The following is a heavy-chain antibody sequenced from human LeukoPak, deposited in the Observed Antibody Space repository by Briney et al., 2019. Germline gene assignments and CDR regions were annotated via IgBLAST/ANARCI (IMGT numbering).Heavy chain of an antibody. J-gene: IGHJ5*02. CDR3: AGYGDYAP. CDR1: GFTVSSNY. Sequence: PGGSLRLSCAASGFTVSSNYMSWVRQAPGKGLEWVSYISTSSSAMYYADSVKGRFTISRDNAKNSLYLQMNSLRAEDTAVYYCAGYGDYAPWGQGTLVTVSS. D-gene: IGHD4-17*01. V-gene: IGHV3-48*01. CDR2: ISTSSSAM.